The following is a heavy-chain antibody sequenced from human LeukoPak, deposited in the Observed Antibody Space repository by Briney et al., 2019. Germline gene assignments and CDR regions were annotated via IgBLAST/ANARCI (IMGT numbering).Heavy chain of an antibody. J-gene: IGHJ2*01. CDR3: ARDHWPYWYFDL. CDR1: GFTFSSYS. CDR2: ISSSSTI. V-gene: IGHV3-48*01. Sequence: GGSLRLSCAASGFTFSSYSMNWVRQAPGKGLEWVSYISSSSTIYYADSVKGRLTISRDNAKNSLYLQMNSLRAEDTAVYYCARDHWPYWYFDLWGRGTLVTVSS.